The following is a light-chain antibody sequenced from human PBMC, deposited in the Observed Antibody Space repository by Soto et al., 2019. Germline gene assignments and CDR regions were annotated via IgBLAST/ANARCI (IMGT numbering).Light chain of an antibody. Sequence: QTVVTQEPSFSVSPGGTVTLTCGLSSGSVSTSSYPSWYQQTPGQAPRTLIYGTNTRSSGVPDRFSASFLGNQAALTITGAQADDESDYYCVLYMGSGIWVFGGGTKGPVL. V-gene: IGLV8-61*01. CDR1: SGSVSTSSY. CDR2: GTN. J-gene: IGLJ3*02. CDR3: VLYMGSGIWV.